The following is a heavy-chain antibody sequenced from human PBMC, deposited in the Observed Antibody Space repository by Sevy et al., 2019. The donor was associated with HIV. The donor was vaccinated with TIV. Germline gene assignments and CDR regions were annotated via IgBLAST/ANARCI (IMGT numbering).Heavy chain of an antibody. CDR1: GGSVSSGSYY. Sequence: SETLSLTCTVSGGSVSSGSYYWSWIRQPPGKGLEWIGYIYYSGSTNYNPSLKSRVTISVDTSKNQFSLKLSSVTAADTAVYYCARAPHGRLRVDFWSGYSYYYGMDVWGQGITVTVSS. CDR2: IYYSGST. V-gene: IGHV4-61*01. CDR3: ARAPHGRLRVDFWSGYSYYYGMDV. D-gene: IGHD3-3*01. J-gene: IGHJ6*02.